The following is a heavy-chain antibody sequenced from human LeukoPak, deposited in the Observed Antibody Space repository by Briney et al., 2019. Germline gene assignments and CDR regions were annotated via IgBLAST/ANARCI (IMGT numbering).Heavy chain of an antibody. V-gene: IGHV4-61*02. Sequence: SETLSLTCTVSGGSISSGSYYWSWIRQPAGKGLEWIGRIYTSGSTNYNPSLKSRVTISVDTSKNQFSLKLSSVTAADTAVYYCATLYSSSSATDAFDIWGQGTMVTVSS. J-gene: IGHJ3*02. CDR1: GGSISSGSYY. D-gene: IGHD6-6*01. CDR3: ATLYSSSSATDAFDI. CDR2: IYTSGST.